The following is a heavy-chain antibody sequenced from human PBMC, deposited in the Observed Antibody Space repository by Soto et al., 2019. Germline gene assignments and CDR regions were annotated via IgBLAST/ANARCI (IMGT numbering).Heavy chain of an antibody. CDR3: AKALPLYFYGSRRHGPIDY. J-gene: IGHJ4*02. CDR1: GFTVSRDY. CDR2: IYTGGST. Sequence: PGGSLRLSCAASGFTVSRDYMSWVRQAPGKGLEWVSVIYTGGSTYYADSVKGRFTFSRDNSKNTLYLQMNSLRAEDTAVYYCAKALPLYFYGSRRHGPIDYWGPGILVTLFS. D-gene: IGHD3-10*01. V-gene: IGHV3-53*01.